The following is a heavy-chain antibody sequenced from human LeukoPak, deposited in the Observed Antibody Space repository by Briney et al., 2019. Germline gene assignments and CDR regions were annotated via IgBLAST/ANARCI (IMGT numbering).Heavy chain of an antibody. V-gene: IGHV3-64*01. J-gene: IGHJ6*03. Sequence: PGGSLRLSCAASGFTFSSYAMHWVRQAPGKGLEYVSTINSNGGSTKYANSVKGRFTISIDNSKNTLYLQMGSLRGEDMAVYFCARSRGLALHYSYYMDVWGKGTTVTVSS. CDR1: GFTFSSYA. D-gene: IGHD3-10*01. CDR2: INSNGGST. CDR3: ARSRGLALHYSYYMDV.